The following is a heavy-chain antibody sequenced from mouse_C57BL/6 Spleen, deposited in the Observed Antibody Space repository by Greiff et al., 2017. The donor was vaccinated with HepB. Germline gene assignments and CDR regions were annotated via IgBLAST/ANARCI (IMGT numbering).Heavy chain of an antibody. CDR1: GFAFTYYF. CDR3: ASDYGSSRFAY. CDR2: INPGSGGT. J-gene: IGHJ3*01. Sequence: QVQLQQSGAELVRPGTSVTVSCKASGFAFTYYFIEWVKQRPGQGLEWIGVINPGSGGTNYNEKFKGKATLTADKSSSTAYMQLSSLTSEDSAVYFCASDYGSSRFAYWGQGTLVTVSA. V-gene: IGHV1-54*01. D-gene: IGHD1-1*01.